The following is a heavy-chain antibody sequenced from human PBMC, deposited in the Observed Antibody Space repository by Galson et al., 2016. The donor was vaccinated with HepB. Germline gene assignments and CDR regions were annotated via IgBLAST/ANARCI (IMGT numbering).Heavy chain of an antibody. V-gene: IGHV4-4*07. CDR3: ARDRGSYPDFGDDYYMDV. D-gene: IGHD3/OR15-3a*01. J-gene: IGHJ6*03. CDR1: GGAISRYS. CDR2: ISPTSST. Sequence: ETLSLTCTVSGGAISRYSWAWIRQPAGKGLEWIGRISPTSSTNYNPSLQSRVTMSIDTSKNQFTLNLRSVTAADTAVYYCARDRGSYPDFGDDYYMDVWGKGTTVTLSS.